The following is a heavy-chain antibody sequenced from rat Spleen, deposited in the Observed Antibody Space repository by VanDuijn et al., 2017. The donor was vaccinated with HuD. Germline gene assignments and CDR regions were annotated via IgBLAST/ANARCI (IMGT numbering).Heavy chain of an antibody. CDR1: GFTFSSYW. D-gene: IGHD1-4*01. J-gene: IGHJ2*01. CDR3: TREAGYFDY. Sequence: EVQLVETGGDLVPPGRSLKLSCVGSGFTFSSYWLYWIRQTPGKGLEWVSSINFDGGATYYPDSVKGRFTISRDNAKSTLYLQMNSLRSEDTATYYCTREAGYFDYWGQGVMVTVSS. CDR2: INFDGGAT. V-gene: IGHV5-58*01.